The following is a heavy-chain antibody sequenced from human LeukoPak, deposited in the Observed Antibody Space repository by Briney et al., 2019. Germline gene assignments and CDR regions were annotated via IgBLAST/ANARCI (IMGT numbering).Heavy chain of an antibody. D-gene: IGHD3-3*01. J-gene: IGHJ4*02. CDR3: ASAATDDFWSGPFDY. CDR2: IIPFFGTA. V-gene: IGHV1-69*13. CDR1: GGTFSSYA. Sequence: ASVKVSCKASGGTFSSYAISWVRQAPGQGLEWMGGIIPFFGTANYAQKFQGRVTITADESTSTAYMELSSLKSEDTAVYYCASAATDDFWSGPFDYWGQGTLVTVSS.